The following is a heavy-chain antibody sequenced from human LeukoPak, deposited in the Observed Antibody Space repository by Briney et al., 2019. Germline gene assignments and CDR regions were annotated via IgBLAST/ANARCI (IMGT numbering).Heavy chain of an antibody. J-gene: IGHJ4*02. CDR3: ARNYYDSSGPPV. V-gene: IGHV4-31*03. D-gene: IGHD3-22*01. CDR2: IYYSGST. Sequence: KPSETLSLTCTVSGGSISSGGYYWSWIRQHPGKGLEWIGYIYYSGSTYYNPSLKSRVTISVDTSKNQFSLKLSSVTAADTAVYYCARNYYDSSGPPVWGQGTLVTVSS. CDR1: GGSISSGGYY.